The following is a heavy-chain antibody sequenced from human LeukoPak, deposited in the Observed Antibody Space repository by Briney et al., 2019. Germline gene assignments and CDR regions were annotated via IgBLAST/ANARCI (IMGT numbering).Heavy chain of an antibody. V-gene: IGHV4-34*01. J-gene: IGHJ4*02. CDR3: AIADILTCYYDY. CDR2: INNSGST. CDR1: GGSFSGYY. Sequence: SETLSLTCAVDGGSFSGYYCSWIRHPPGKGLEWIGEINNSGSTTYNPSLRGRVTISVDTPKNQFSLNLSAVTAANTPVYYCAIADILTCYYDYWGQGTLVTVSS. D-gene: IGHD3-9*01.